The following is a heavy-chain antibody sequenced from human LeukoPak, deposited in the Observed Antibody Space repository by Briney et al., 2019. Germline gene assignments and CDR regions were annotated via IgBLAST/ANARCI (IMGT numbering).Heavy chain of an antibody. Sequence: GASVKVSCKASGYTFTSYAITWVRQAPGQGLEWMGWISAYNGNTNYAQKLQGRVTMTTDTSTSTAYMELRSLRSDDTAVYYCARDRGPGYSSSWYRWFDPWGQGTLVTVSS. CDR2: ISAYNGNT. J-gene: IGHJ5*02. CDR1: GYTFTSYA. V-gene: IGHV1-18*01. CDR3: ARDRGPGYSSSWYRWFDP. D-gene: IGHD6-13*01.